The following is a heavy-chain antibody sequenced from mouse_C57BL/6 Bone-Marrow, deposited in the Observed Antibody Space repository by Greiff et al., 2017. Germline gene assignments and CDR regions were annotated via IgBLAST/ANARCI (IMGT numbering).Heavy chain of an antibody. J-gene: IGHJ2*01. V-gene: IGHV1-26*01. Sequence: EVQLQQSGPELVKPGASVKISCKASGYKFTDYYMNWVKQSHGKSLEWIGDINPKNGGTSYNQKLKGKATLTVDKSSSTAYMELRSLTSEDSAVYYCARDYYGSSWYFDYWGQGTILTVSS. CDR3: ARDYYGSSWYFDY. CDR1: GYKFTDYY. D-gene: IGHD1-1*01. CDR2: INPKNGGT.